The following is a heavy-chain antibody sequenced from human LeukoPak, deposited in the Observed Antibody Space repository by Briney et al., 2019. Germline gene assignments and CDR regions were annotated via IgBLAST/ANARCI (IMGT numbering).Heavy chain of an antibody. CDR2: ISGSGGST. J-gene: IGHJ3*02. CDR1: GFTFSSYA. CDR3: YIVVEPAAIDAFDI. D-gene: IGHD2-2*01. Sequence: PGGSVRLSCAASGFTFSSYAMSWVRQAPGKGLEWVPAISGSGGSTYYADSVKGRFTISRDNSKNTLYLQMNSLRAEDTAVYYCYIVVEPAAIDAFDIWGQGTMVTVSS. V-gene: IGHV3-23*01.